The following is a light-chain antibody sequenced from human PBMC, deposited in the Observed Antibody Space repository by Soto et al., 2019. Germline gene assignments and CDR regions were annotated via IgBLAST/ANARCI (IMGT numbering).Light chain of an antibody. CDR3: SSYTSSSTVV. CDR2: DVS. CDR1: SSDVGGYHY. V-gene: IGLV2-14*01. Sequence: QSALTQPASVSGSHGQSITISCTGTSSDVGGYHYVSWYQQHPGKAPKLMIYDVSNRPSGVSNRFSGSKSGNTASLTISGLQAEDEADYYCSSYTSSSTVVFGGGTKLTVL. J-gene: IGLJ2*01.